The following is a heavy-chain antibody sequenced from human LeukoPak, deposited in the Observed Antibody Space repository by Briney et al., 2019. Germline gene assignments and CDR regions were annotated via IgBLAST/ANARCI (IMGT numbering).Heavy chain of an antibody. CDR1: GFTFSSYS. D-gene: IGHD1-26*01. Sequence: GGSLRLSCAASGFTFSSYSMNWVRQAPGKGLEWVSSISSSGSYTYHADSVKGRFTISRDNAKNSLYLQMNSLRAEDTAVYYCARVGLGGSYSGSDYWGQGTQVTVSS. CDR2: ISSSGSYT. CDR3: ARVGLGGSYSGSDY. V-gene: IGHV3-21*01. J-gene: IGHJ4*02.